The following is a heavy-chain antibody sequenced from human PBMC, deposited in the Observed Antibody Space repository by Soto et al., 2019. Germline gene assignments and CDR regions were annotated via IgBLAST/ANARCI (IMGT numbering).Heavy chain of an antibody. Sequence: EVQLLESGGGLVQPGGSLRLSCAASGFTFSSYAMSWVRQAPGKGLEWVSAISGSGGSTYYADSVKGRFTISRDNSKNTLYLQMNSLRAEDTAVYYCAKAGRPVWGVMYNWFDPWGQGTLVTVSS. CDR3: AKAGRPVWGVMYNWFDP. J-gene: IGHJ5*02. D-gene: IGHD3-10*01. V-gene: IGHV3-23*01. CDR1: GFTFSSYA. CDR2: ISGSGGST.